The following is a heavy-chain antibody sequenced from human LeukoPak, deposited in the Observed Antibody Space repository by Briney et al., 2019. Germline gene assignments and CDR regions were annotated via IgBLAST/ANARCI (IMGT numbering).Heavy chain of an antibody. Sequence: PSETLSLTCAVYGGSFSGYYWSWIRQPAGKGLEWIGRIYTSGSANYNPSLKSRVTMSLDTSKNQFSLKLNSVTAADTAVYYCARDSGNYPYYFDYWGQGTLVTVSS. CDR1: GGSFSGYY. J-gene: IGHJ4*02. D-gene: IGHD1-26*01. CDR2: IYTSGSA. CDR3: ARDSGNYPYYFDY. V-gene: IGHV4-4*07.